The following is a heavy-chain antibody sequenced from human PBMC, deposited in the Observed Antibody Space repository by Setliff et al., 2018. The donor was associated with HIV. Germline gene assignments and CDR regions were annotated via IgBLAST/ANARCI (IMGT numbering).Heavy chain of an antibody. CDR3: ARYGSNSAFDF. D-gene: IGHD4-4*01. V-gene: IGHV5-51*01. CDR1: GYRFTTYW. Sequence: GESLKISCKGGGYRFTTYWIGWVRQMPGKGLEWMAIIYPGDSGTKYSPSFQGQVIISADKSISTAYLQWSSLQASDTAMYYCARYGSNSAFDFWGQGTLVTVSS. J-gene: IGHJ4*02. CDR2: IYPGDSGT.